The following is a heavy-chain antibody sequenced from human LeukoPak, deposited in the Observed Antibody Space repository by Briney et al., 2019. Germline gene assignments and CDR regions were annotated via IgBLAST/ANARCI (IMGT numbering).Heavy chain of an antibody. CDR1: GGSISSGGYY. CDR2: ISDSGGST. V-gene: IGHV3-23*01. J-gene: IGHJ4*02. CDR3: TTPPNDSSGYYYLGFDY. Sequence: LSLTCTVSGGSISSGGYYWSWVRQASGKGLEWVSSISDSGGSTYYTDSVKGRFTISRDNSKKMVYLQMNSLRAEDTAIYYCTTPPNDSSGYYYLGFDYWGRGTLVTVSS. D-gene: IGHD3-22*01.